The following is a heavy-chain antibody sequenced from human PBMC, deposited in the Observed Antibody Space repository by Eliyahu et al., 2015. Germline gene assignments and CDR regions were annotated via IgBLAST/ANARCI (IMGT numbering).Heavy chain of an antibody. CDR2: IDWEXDK. CDR1: GXXXSTSGMR. J-gene: IGHJ4*02. Sequence: QVTLKESGPALVEPTQTLTLTCTLSGXXXSTSGMRVXWIRQPPGKALEWLARIDWEXDKFYSTSLKTRLTVSKDTSKNQVVLTMTNMDPVDTATYYCARSSSYYDISFDYWGQGTLVTVSS. V-gene: IGHV2-70*04. D-gene: IGHD3-9*01. CDR3: ARSSSYYDISFDY.